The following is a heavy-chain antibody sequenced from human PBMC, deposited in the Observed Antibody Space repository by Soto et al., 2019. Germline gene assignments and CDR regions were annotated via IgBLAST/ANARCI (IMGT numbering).Heavy chain of an antibody. CDR1: GWSFSGYY. V-gene: IGHV4-34*01. Sequence: PXETLSLTCAVYGWSFSGYYWSWIRQPPGKGLEWIGEINHSGSTNYNPSLKSRVTISVDTSKNQFSLKLSSVTAADTAVYYCARSIVVVVAATVDYYYGMDVWGQGTTVTVSS. D-gene: IGHD2-15*01. CDR3: ARSIVVVVAATVDYYYGMDV. CDR2: INHSGST. J-gene: IGHJ6*02.